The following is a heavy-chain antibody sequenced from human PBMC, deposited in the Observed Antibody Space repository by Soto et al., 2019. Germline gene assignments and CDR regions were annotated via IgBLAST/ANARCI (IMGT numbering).Heavy chain of an antibody. CDR1: GYTFTTYG. D-gene: IGHD2-2*01. CDR2: INXXKXDX. V-gene: IGHV1-18*01. CDR3: ARVKVPAAVLGAFDV. Sequence: GASVKVSCKASGYTFTTYGITWVRQAPGQGLDWXGXINXXKXDXXXAXXXXDRVTMTTDTSTRTAYMELRSLRSDDTAVYYCARVKVPAAVLGAFDVWGQGPLVTVSS. J-gene: IGHJ3*01.